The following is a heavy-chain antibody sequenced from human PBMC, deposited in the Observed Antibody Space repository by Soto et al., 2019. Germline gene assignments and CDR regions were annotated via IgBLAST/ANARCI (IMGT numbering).Heavy chain of an antibody. Sequence: QVHLVQSGAEVKKPGASVKVSCQASGYAFTTYGITWVRQAPGQGLEWMGWISAHNGNTNYAQKLQGRVTVTRDTSTTTTHMELRSLRSDDTAVYYCARWRYGDYWGQGALVTVSS. D-gene: IGHD1-1*01. CDR1: GYAFTTYG. V-gene: IGHV1-18*01. J-gene: IGHJ4*02. CDR3: ARWRYGDY. CDR2: ISAHNGNT.